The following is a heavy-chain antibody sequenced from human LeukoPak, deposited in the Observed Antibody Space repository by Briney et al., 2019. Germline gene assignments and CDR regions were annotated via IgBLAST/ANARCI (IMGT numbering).Heavy chain of an antibody. Sequence: GGSLRLSCAASGFTLSNHWVTWVRQVPGRGPEWVASVNRDGSETYYLDSVKGRFTISRDNAKNSLYLQMNSLRAEDTALYYCVRNNAMDVWGQGTTVIVSS. J-gene: IGHJ6*02. CDR3: VRNNAMDV. CDR1: GFTLSNHW. CDR2: VNRDGSET. D-gene: IGHD2-8*01. V-gene: IGHV3-7*03.